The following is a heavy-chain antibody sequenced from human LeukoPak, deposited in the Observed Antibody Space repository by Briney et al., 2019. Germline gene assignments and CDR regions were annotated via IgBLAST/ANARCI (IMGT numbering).Heavy chain of an antibody. CDR2: INPSGGST. V-gene: IGHV1-46*01. CDR3: AKAGSGYNFGGFV. Sequence: ASVKVSCKASGYTFTYYYMHWVRQAPGQGLEWMGIINPSGGSTSYAQKFQGRVTMTRDTSTSTVYMELSSLRSEDTAVYYCAKAGSGYNFGGFVWGQGTLVTVSS. D-gene: IGHD5-18*01. CDR1: GYTFTYYY. J-gene: IGHJ4*02.